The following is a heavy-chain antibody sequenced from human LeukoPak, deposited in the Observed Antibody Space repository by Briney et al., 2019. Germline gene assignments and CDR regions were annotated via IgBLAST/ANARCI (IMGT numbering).Heavy chain of an antibody. V-gene: IGHV4-34*01. CDR2: INHSGST. Sequence: SETLSLTCAVYGGSFSGYYWSWIRQPPGKGLEWIGEINHSGSTNYNPSLKSRVTISVDTSKNQFSLKLSSVTAADTAVYYCARLIGDIVVVPAGTYYYYYMDVWGKGTTVTISS. CDR3: ARLIGDIVVVPAGTYYYYYMDV. CDR1: GGSFSGYY. D-gene: IGHD2-2*01. J-gene: IGHJ6*03.